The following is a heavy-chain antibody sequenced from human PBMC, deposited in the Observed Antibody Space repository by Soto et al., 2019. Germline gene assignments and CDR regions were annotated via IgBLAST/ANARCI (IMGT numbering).Heavy chain of an antibody. Sequence: QVQLVESGGGVVQPGRSLRLSCAASGFTFSSYAMHWVRQAPGKGLEWVAVISYDGSNKYYADSVKGRFTISRDNSKNTLYLQMNSLRAEDTAVYYCARGGQTVTTNCDYWGQGTLVTVSS. V-gene: IGHV3-30-3*01. CDR2: ISYDGSNK. CDR1: GFTFSSYA. D-gene: IGHD4-17*01. J-gene: IGHJ4*02. CDR3: ARGGQTVTTNCDY.